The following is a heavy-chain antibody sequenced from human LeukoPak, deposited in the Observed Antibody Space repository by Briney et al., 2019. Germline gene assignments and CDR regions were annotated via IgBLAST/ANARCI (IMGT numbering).Heavy chain of an antibody. CDR1: GFSVSLYG. J-gene: IGHJ4*02. V-gene: IGHV3-30*02. D-gene: IGHD3-10*01. Sequence: GESLRLSCAASGFSVSLYGMHWVRQAPGKGLEWVALLRSDTNSEHYAVSVKGRFAISRDTSKDTLNLQMRSLRVEDTALYYCARGLRQAGLAPLEFWGQGTQVIVSS. CDR2: LRSDTNSE. CDR3: ARGLRQAGLAPLEF.